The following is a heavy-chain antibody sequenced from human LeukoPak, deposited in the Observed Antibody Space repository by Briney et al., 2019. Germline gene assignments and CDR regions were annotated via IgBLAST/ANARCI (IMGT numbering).Heavy chain of an antibody. CDR2: ISSSGTTI. Sequence: PGGSLRLSCAASGFTFSSYEMHWVRQAPGKGLEWVSYISSSGTTIYYADSVKGRFTISRDNAKNSLYLQMNSLRAEDTAVYYCARPIAARDYWGQGTLVTVSS. CDR3: ARPIAARDY. V-gene: IGHV3-48*03. J-gene: IGHJ4*02. D-gene: IGHD6-6*01. CDR1: GFTFSSYE.